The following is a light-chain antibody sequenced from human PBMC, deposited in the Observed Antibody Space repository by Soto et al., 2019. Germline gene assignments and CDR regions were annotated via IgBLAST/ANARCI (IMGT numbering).Light chain of an antibody. J-gene: IGLJ7*01. CDR2: EVS. CDR3: NSFTSSSTFV. Sequence: QSVLTQPASVSGSPGQSITISCTGTSSDVGGYNYVSWYQHHPGKAPKLIIYEVSDRPSGVSNRFSGSRSGNAVSLTISGLQADDEADYYCNSFTSSSTFVFGGGTQLTVL. CDR1: SSDVGGYNY. V-gene: IGLV2-14*01.